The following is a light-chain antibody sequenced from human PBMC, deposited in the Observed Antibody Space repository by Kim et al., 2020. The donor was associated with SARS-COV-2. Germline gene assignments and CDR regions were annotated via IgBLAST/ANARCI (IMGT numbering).Light chain of an antibody. CDR3: QQYDNLPYT. CDR2: DAS. V-gene: IGKV1-33*01. CDR1: QDISNY. J-gene: IGKJ2*01. Sequence: SAAVGDRVTITCQASQDISNYLNWYQQKPGTAPKLLIYDASNLETGVPSRFSGSGCGTDFTFTISSLQPEDIATYYCQQYDNLPYTFGQGTKLEI.